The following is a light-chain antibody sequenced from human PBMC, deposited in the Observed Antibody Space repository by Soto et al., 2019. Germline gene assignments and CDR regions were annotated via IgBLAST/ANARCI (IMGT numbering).Light chain of an antibody. V-gene: IGKV3D-20*02. Sequence: NVLTQSPGTLSLSAWERATLSCRASQSLSGNYLAWYQQKPGQAPRVLIYRASIRATGISDRFSGSGSGTDFTLTISRLEPEDFAVYYCQQRSNWPLTFGGGTKVDIK. CDR2: RAS. CDR3: QQRSNWPLT. CDR1: QSLSGNY. J-gene: IGKJ4*01.